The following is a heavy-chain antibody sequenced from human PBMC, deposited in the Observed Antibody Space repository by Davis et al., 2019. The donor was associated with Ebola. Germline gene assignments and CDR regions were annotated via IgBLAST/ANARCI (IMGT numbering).Heavy chain of an antibody. J-gene: IGHJ5*02. Sequence: LSLTCAVYGGSFSGYYWSWIRQPPGKGLEWIGEINHSGSTNYNPSLKSRVTISVDTSKNQFSLKLSSVTAADTAVYYCARGRGWLRCIDPWGQGTLVTVSS. D-gene: IGHD5-12*01. CDR1: GGSFSGYY. CDR3: ARGRGWLRCIDP. V-gene: IGHV4-34*01. CDR2: INHSGST.